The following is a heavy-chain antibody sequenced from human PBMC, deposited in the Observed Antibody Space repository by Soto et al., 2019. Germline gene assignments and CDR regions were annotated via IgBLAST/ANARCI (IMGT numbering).Heavy chain of an antibody. CDR3: AKGVADRGIDS. CDR2: ITASGSAT. V-gene: IGHV3-23*01. J-gene: IGHJ4*02. CDR1: GFTFRKHA. Sequence: EVQVLESGGALVQPGGSLRLSCAASGFTFRKHAMTWVRQAPGQGLEYVSSITASGSATFYAASVRGRFAISRDNAKSTLYLQMNSLRAEETALYYCAKGVADRGIDSWGQGTLVTVSS.